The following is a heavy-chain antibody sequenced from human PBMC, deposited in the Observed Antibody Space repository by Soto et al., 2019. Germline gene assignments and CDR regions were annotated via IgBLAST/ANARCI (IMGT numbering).Heavy chain of an antibody. CDR1: GYTFTGYY. V-gene: IGHV1-46*01. Sequence: ASVKVSCKASGYTFTGYYMHWVRQAPGQGLEWMGIINPSGGSTSYAQKFQGRVTMTRDTSTSTVYMELSSLRSEDTAVYYCARGGSIDTSSGYYLDYWGQGTLVTVSS. CDR3: ARGGSIDTSSGYYLDY. J-gene: IGHJ4*02. CDR2: INPSGGST. D-gene: IGHD3-22*01.